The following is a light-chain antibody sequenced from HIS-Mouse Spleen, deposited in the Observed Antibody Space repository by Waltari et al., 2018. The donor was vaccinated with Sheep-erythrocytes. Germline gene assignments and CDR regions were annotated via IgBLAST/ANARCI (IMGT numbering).Light chain of an antibody. V-gene: IGKV1-33*01. J-gene: IGKJ4*01. Sequence: DIQMTQSPSSLSASVGDRVTITCRASQSISSYLNWYQQKPGKAPKLLIYAASNLETGVPSRVSGSGSGTDFTFTISSLQPEDIATYYCQQYDNLPLTFGGGTKVEIK. CDR3: QQYDNLPLT. CDR2: AAS. CDR1: QSISSY.